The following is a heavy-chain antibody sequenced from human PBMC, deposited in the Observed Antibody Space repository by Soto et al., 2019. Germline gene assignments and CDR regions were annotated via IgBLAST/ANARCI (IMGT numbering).Heavy chain of an antibody. V-gene: IGHV1-18*01. J-gene: IGHJ5*02. Sequence: QVHMVQSGAEVKKPGASVKVACKASGYSFTSYGVSWVRQAPGQGLEWMGWISTYNGNTNYAQKFRDRVKMTADTSTGTAYMELGSLRSDDTAIYYCMRGDVGWLDDLRQGELDPWGQGTLVTVSA. CDR3: MRGDVGWLDDLRQGELDP. D-gene: IGHD6-19*01. CDR2: ISTYNGNT. CDR1: GYSFTSYG.